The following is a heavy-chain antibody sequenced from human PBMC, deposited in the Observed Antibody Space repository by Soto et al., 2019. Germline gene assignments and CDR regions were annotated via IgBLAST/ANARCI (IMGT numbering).Heavy chain of an antibody. D-gene: IGHD2-8*01. CDR2: INPKSGGT. V-gene: IGHV1-2*04. CDR1: GYSFTDYH. CDR3: ARGHSTDCSNGVCSFFYNHEMDV. Sequence: ASVKVSCKGSGYSFTDYHIHWVRHAPGQGLEWLGLINPKSGGTSTAQKFQGWVTMTRDRSISTVYMELTRLRSDDTAVYFCARGHSTDCSNGVCSFFYNHEMDVWGQGTTVTVSS. J-gene: IGHJ6*02.